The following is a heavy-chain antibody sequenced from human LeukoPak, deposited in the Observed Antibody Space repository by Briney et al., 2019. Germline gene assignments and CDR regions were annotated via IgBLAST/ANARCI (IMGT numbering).Heavy chain of an antibody. CDR2: ISAYNGNT. V-gene: IGHV1-18*01. Sequence: ASVKVSCKASGYTFTSYGISWVRQAPGQGLEWIGWISAYNGNTNYAQKLKGRVTMTTDTSTSTAYMELRSLRSDDTAVYYCARDFRYCSSTSCYTGDYWGQGTLVTVSS. CDR3: ARDFRYCSSTSCYTGDY. CDR1: GYTFTSYG. J-gene: IGHJ4*02. D-gene: IGHD2-2*02.